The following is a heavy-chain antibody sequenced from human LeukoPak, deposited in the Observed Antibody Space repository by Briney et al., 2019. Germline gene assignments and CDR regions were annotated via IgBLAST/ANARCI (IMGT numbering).Heavy chain of an antibody. CDR2: ISSSSTI. CDR1: GFTFSDYY. Sequence: PGGSLRLSCAASGFTFSDYYMNWVRQAPGKGLEWVSYISSSSTIYYADSVKGRFTISRDNAKNSLYLQMNSLRDEDTAVYYCARGLDQAVAGTYYFDYWGQGTLVTVSS. J-gene: IGHJ4*02. D-gene: IGHD6-19*01. CDR3: ARGLDQAVAGTYYFDY. V-gene: IGHV3-69-1*01.